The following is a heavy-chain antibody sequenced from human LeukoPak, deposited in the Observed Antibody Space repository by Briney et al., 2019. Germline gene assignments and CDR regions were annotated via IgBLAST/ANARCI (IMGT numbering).Heavy chain of an antibody. CDR3: AKDRDYGDYYYYGMDV. D-gene: IGHD4-17*01. CDR1: GFTISDYW. Sequence: GGSLRLSCAASGFTISDYWMHWVRQAPGKGLEWVSGISWNSGSIGYADSVKGRFTISRDNAKNSLYLQMNSLRAEDTALYYCAKDRDYGDYYYYGMDVWGQGTTVTVSS. V-gene: IGHV3-9*01. CDR2: ISWNSGSI. J-gene: IGHJ6*02.